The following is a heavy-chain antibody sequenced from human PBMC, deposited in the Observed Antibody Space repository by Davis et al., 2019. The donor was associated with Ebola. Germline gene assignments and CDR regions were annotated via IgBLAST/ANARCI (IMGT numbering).Heavy chain of an antibody. CDR3: ARERCSSTSCYSIFDY. Sequence: ASVKVSCKASGYTFTSYYMHWVRQAPGQGLEWMGIINPSGGSTSYAQKFQGRVTMTRDTSTSTVYMELSSLRSEDTAVYYCARERCSSTSCYSIFDYWGQGTLVTVSS. CDR1: GYTFTSYY. V-gene: IGHV1-46*01. D-gene: IGHD2-2*01. J-gene: IGHJ4*02. CDR2: INPSGGST.